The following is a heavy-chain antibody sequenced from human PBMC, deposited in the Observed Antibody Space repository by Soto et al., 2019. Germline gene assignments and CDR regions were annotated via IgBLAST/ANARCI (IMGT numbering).Heavy chain of an antibody. CDR3: ARDYYDSSGPGPGDY. J-gene: IGHJ4*02. CDR1: GCTFSSYA. D-gene: IGHD3-22*01. CDR2: IIPIFGTA. Sequence: SVKVSCKASGCTFSSYAISWVRQAPGQGLEWMGGIIPIFGTANYAQKFQGRVTITADESTSTAYMELSSLRSEDTAVYYCARDYYDSSGPGPGDYWGQGTLVTVSS. V-gene: IGHV1-69*13.